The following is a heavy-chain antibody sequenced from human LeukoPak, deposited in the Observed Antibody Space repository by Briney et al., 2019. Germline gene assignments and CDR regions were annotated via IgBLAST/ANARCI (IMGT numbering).Heavy chain of an antibody. D-gene: IGHD3-9*01. J-gene: IGHJ4*02. Sequence: TLSLTCTVSGGSISSGGYYWSWIRQHPGKGLEWIGYIYYSGSTYYNPSLKSRVTISVDTSKNQFSLKLSSVTAADTAVYYCARLDFSYDILYWGQGTLVTVSS. V-gene: IGHV4-31*03. CDR2: IYYSGST. CDR3: ARLDFSYDILY. CDR1: GGSISSGGYY.